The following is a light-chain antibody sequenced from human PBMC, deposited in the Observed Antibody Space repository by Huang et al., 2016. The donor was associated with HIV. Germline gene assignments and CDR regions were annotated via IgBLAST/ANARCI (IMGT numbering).Light chain of an antibody. CDR3: QQAYNSPYT. J-gene: IGKJ2*01. Sequence: DIQMTQSPSSVSASVGDRVTIICRASQNIYTFLNWYKQKSGTAPKLLIYSASTLRSGVPSRFSASGSGTHFTLTVSSLQPEDFATYYCQQAYNSPYTFGQGTKLQIK. V-gene: IGKV1-39*01. CDR1: QNIYTF. CDR2: SAS.